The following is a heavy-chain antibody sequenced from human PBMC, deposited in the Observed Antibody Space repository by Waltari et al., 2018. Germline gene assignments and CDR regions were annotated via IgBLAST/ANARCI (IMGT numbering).Heavy chain of an antibody. CDR3: AKDLTVTPIYYYAMDV. CDR1: GFTFSSYG. D-gene: IGHD4-17*01. CDR2: ISYDGSNK. Sequence: QMQLVESGGGVVQPGRSLRLSCAASGFTFSSYGMHWVRQAPGKGLEWVAVISYDGSNKYYADSVKGRFTISRDNSKNKKTLYLEMNSLRPEDTAVYFCAKDLTVTPIYYYAMDVWGQGTTVTVSS. V-gene: IGHV3-30*18. J-gene: IGHJ6*02.